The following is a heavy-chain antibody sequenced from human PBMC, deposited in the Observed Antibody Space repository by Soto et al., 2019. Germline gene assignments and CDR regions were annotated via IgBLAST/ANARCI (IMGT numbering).Heavy chain of an antibody. D-gene: IGHD6-19*01. CDR3: ARVWDFSSAGVDY. CDR2: IYHSGST. V-gene: IGHV4-4*02. J-gene: IGHJ4*02. CDR1: GGSISSTNW. Sequence: QVQLQESGPGLVKPSGTLSLTCAVSGGSISSTNWWRWVRQPPGKGLEWIGEIYHSGSTNYNPSLKSRVTISVDKSKNQFSLTLRSVTAADTAVYYCARVWDFSSAGVDYWGQGTLVTVSS.